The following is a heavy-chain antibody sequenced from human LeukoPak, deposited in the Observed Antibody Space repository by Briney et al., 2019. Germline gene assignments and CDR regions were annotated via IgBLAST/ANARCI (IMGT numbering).Heavy chain of an antibody. J-gene: IGHJ4*02. CDR1: GGIFSNSA. D-gene: IGHD5-24*01. CDR2: IIPMFGTT. CDR3: ARDAFRLRRGATMAAHY. V-gene: IGHV1-69*13. Sequence: ASVKVSCKVSGGIFSNSAISWVRHDPGQGLEYMGGIIPMFGTTNYARRFQGRLTITADESTSTTYMELSSLRSEDTAVYYCARDAFRLRRGATMAAHYWGQGTLVTVSS.